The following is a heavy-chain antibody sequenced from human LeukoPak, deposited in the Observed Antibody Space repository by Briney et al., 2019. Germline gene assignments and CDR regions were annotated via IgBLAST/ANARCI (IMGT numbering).Heavy chain of an antibody. CDR3: ARDGDVVVVAATSYYYGMDV. J-gene: IGHJ6*04. CDR2: INPSGGST. CDR1: GYTFTGYY. Sequence: ASVKVSCKASGYTFTGYYMHWVRQAPGQGLEWMGIINPSGGSTSYAQKFQGRVTMTRDTSTSTVYMELSSLRSEDTAVYYCARDGDVVVVAATSYYYGMDVWGKGTTVTVSS. V-gene: IGHV1-46*01. D-gene: IGHD2-15*01.